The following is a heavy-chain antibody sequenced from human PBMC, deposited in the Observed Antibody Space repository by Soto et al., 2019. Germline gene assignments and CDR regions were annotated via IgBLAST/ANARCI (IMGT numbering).Heavy chain of an antibody. CDR2: IYPGYSDT. CDR3: ARHISKCRYYYYSMDF. V-gene: IGHV5-51*07. D-gene: IGHD4-4*01. CDR1: GIQYTKYC. J-gene: IGHJ6*02. Sequence: QKVSQKGWGIQYTKYCFGWVNQKNGKGLELMGIIYPGYSDTRYSPSFQGHVTITVDKSTNTAYLQWNTLRASDTAMYYCARHISKCRYYYYSMDFWPQATTV.